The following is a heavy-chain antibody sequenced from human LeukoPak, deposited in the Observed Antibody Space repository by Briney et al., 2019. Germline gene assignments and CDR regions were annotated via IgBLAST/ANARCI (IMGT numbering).Heavy chain of an antibody. CDR1: GGSISSGDYY. D-gene: IGHD2-2*01. V-gene: IGHV4-30-4*01. CDR3: ARVGCSSTSCYSDAFDI. J-gene: IGHJ3*02. CDR2: IYYSGST. Sequence: PSETLSLTCTVSGGSISSGDYYWSWIRQPPGKGLEWIGYIYYSGSTYYNPSLKSRVTISVDTSKNQFSLKLSSVTAADTAVYYCARVGCSSTSCYSDAFDIWGQGTMATVSS.